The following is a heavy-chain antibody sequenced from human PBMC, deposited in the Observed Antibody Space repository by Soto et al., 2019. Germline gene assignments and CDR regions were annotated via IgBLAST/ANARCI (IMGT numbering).Heavy chain of an antibody. J-gene: IGHJ4*02. V-gene: IGHV3-48*03. D-gene: IGHD5-18*01. CDR3: ARGGLQARYYFTY. CDR1: GFTFSSYE. CDR2: ISSSGSTI. Sequence: PGGSLRLSCAASGFTFSSYEMNWVRQAPGKGLEWVSYISSSGSTIYYADSVKGRFTISRDNAKNSLYLQMNSLSAEDTAVYYCARGGLQARYYFTYWGEGTLVTV.